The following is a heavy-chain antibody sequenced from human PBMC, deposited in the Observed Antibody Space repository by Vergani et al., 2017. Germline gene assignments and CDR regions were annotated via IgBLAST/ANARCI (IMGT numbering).Heavy chain of an antibody. CDR2: IYRTGRT. J-gene: IGHJ5*02. CDR3: ARGSYGSGSYINWFDP. Sequence: QVQLQESGPGLVKPSETLSLTCAVSGFSIDNGYYWDWIRQPPGKGLEWIGSIYRTGRTHFNPSLKSRVTISVDTSNNHFSLRLNSLTAADTAVYYCARGSYGSGSYINWFDPWGQGTLVTVSS. D-gene: IGHD3-10*01. V-gene: IGHV4-38-2*01. CDR1: GFSIDNGYY.